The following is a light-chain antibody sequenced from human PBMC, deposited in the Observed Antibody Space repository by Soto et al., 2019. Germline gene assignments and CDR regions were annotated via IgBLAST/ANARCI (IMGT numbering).Light chain of an antibody. J-gene: IGLJ2*01. V-gene: IGLV2-14*03. Sequence: QSVLTQPASVSGSPGQSITISCAGTSTDIGGHDCVSWYQQSPGQVPKLVIYDVSHRPSGVSYRFSGSKSANTASLTISGLQAEDEADYYCSSYSSSSTPVIFGGGTKVTVL. CDR3: SSYSSSSTPVI. CDR2: DVS. CDR1: STDIGGHDC.